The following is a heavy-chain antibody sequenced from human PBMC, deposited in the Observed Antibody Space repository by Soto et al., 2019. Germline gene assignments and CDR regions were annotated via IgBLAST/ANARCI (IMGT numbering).Heavy chain of an antibody. V-gene: IGHV3-23*01. J-gene: IGHJ4*02. CDR3: ARVAPEYSSTPRRFDF. Sequence: GGSLRLSCAPSGFTFCIYAMSWVRQAPRKGLEWVSSISGSGGSIYYAHSVKGRFTISRDKTKNTLDLQMNSLRAEDTAVYHCARVAPEYSSTPRRFDFWGQGTLVTVSS. D-gene: IGHD6-13*01. CDR1: GFTFCIYA. CDR2: ISGSGGSI.